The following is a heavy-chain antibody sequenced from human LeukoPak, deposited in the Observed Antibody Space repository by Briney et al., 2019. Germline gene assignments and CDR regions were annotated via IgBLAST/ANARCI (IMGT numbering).Heavy chain of an antibody. CDR3: AREGSDTGMVDY. D-gene: IGHD5-18*01. CDR2: INPNSGGT. CDR1: GYTFTGYY. J-gene: IGHJ4*02. Sequence: ASVKVSCKASGYTFTGYYMHWVRQAPGQGAEWMGWINPNSGGTNYAQKFQGRVTMTRDTSISTAYMELSRLTDDTAVYYCAREGSDTGMVDYWGQGTLVTVSS. V-gene: IGHV1-2*02.